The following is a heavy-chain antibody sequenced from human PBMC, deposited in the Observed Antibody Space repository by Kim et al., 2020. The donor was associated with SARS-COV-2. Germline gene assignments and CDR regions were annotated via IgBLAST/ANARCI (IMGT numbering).Heavy chain of an antibody. D-gene: IGHD4-17*01. J-gene: IGHJ4*02. Sequence: YADSVEGRFSIFRDNAKNSLFLQMNSLRAEDTAGYDCTRDNPTVADFDSWGQGTLVTISS. V-gene: IGHV3-48*03. CDR3: TRDNPTVADFDS.